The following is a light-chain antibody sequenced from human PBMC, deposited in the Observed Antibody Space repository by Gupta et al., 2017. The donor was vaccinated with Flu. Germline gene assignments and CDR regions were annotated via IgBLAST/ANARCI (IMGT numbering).Light chain of an antibody. V-gene: IGLV3-25*03. Sequence: GQTARITCSGDALPKQYAYWYQQKPGQAPVLVIYKDSERPSGIPERFSGSSSGTTVTLTISGVQAEDEADYYCQSADSSGTYYVFGTGTKVTVL. J-gene: IGLJ1*01. CDR3: QSADSSGTYYV. CDR2: KDS. CDR1: ALPKQY.